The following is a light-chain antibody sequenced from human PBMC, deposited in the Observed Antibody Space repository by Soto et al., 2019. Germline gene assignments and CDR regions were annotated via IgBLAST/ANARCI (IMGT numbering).Light chain of an antibody. V-gene: IGKV1-5*01. CDR1: QTVSAF. CDR2: DVS. CDR3: QHYNVFPWT. Sequence: DIQMTQSTSTLSASVGDRVTITCRASQTVSAFLAWYQHKPGEAPKLLIGDVSRLESGVPSRFSGGGSGTEFTLTISSLQPDDVATYYCQHYNVFPWTFGQGTKVDIK. J-gene: IGKJ1*01.